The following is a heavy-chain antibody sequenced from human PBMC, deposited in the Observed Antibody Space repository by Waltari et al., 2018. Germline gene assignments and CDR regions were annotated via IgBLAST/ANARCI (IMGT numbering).Heavy chain of an antibody. J-gene: IGHJ6*02. Sequence: QVQLQESGPGLVKPSQTLSFTCTVSGGSISSGSYYWSWIRQPAGKGLEWIGYIYTSGSTNYNPSLKSRVTISVDTSKNQFSLKLSSVTAADTAVYYCARYSGSSVYYYYGMDVWGQGTTVTVSS. CDR1: GGSISSGSYY. CDR3: ARYSGSSVYYYYGMDV. V-gene: IGHV4-61*09. CDR2: IYTSGST. D-gene: IGHD1-26*01.